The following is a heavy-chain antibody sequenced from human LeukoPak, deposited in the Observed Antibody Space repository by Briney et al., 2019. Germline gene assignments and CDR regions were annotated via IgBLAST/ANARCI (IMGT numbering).Heavy chain of an antibody. CDR3: ARGITRGVDY. Sequence: ASVKVSCKASGYTFTSYDINWVRQDTGQGLEWMGWMSPSSGNTGYAQKFQGRVTMTRDTSITTAYMELSSLTFDDTAVYYCARGITRGVDYWGQGTLVTVSS. CDR1: GYTFTSYD. D-gene: IGHD1-14*01. V-gene: IGHV1-8*01. J-gene: IGHJ4*02. CDR2: MSPSSGNT.